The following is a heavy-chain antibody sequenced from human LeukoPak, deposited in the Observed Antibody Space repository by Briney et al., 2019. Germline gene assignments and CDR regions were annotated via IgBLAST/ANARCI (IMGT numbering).Heavy chain of an antibody. V-gene: IGHV3-30*18. CDR2: VSHDGSAK. Sequence: ARSLILSCAASGFSLRNHGMNWVRQAPGKGREWGAVVSHDGSAKFYADSVKGRFTISRDNPNNILYLQMNSLRPEDTAVYYCTKELGASGSSHMCYFDYWGQGILVTVS. D-gene: IGHD3-10*01. J-gene: IGHJ4*02. CDR1: GFSLRNHG. CDR3: TKELGASGSSHMCYFDY.